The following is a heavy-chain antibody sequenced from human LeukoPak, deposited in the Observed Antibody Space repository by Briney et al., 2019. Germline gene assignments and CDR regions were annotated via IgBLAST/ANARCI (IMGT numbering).Heavy chain of an antibody. J-gene: IGHJ6*02. CDR3: TGHYGMNV. V-gene: IGHV3-7*01. CDR2: INQDGSEK. CDR1: GFTFSSSW. Sequence: GGSLRLSCAASGFTFSSSWMTWVRQAPGKGLEWVADINQDGSEKYYVDSVRGRFTISRGNARNSPYLQMHSLRAEDTAVFYCTGHYGMNVWGQGTTVTVSS.